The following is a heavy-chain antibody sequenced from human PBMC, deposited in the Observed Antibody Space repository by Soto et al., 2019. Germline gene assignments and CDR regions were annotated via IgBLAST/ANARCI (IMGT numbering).Heavy chain of an antibody. Sequence: SETLSLTCTVSGGSIRSSTYYWGWIRQPPGKGLEWIGSIYYSGSTHYNPSLKSRVTISVDTSKNQFSLKLSSVTAADTAVYYCARSIDPWGQGTLVTVSS. CDR1: GGSIRSSTYY. J-gene: IGHJ5*02. V-gene: IGHV4-39*07. CDR3: ARSIDP. CDR2: IYYSGST.